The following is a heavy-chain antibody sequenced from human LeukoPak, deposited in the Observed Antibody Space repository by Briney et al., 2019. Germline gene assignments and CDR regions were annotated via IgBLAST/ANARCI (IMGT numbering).Heavy chain of an antibody. J-gene: IGHJ5*02. D-gene: IGHD6-13*01. CDR2: ISSSSSYI. CDR3: AGGYSSSWYTFDP. Sequence: GGSLRLSCAASGFTFSSYGMHWVRQAPGKGLEWVSSISSSSSYIYYADSMKGRFTISRDNAKSSVYLQMNSLRAEDTAVYYCAGGYSSSWYTFDPWGQGTLVTVSS. CDR1: GFTFSSYG. V-gene: IGHV3-21*01.